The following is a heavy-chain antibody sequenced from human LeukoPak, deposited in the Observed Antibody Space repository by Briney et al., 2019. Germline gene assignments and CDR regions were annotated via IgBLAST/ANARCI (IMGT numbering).Heavy chain of an antibody. CDR3: ARERVIAAAGDGFDS. D-gene: IGHD2-21*01. CDR1: GFTFSSYS. J-gene: IGHJ4*02. CDR2: ISSSSSTTI. V-gene: IGHV3-48*02. Sequence: GGSLRLSCAASGFTFSSYSMNWVRQAPGKGLEWVSSISSSSSTTIFYADSVKGRFTISGDNAKNSLFLQMNGLRDEDTALYYCARERVIAAAGDGFDSWGQGTLVTVSS.